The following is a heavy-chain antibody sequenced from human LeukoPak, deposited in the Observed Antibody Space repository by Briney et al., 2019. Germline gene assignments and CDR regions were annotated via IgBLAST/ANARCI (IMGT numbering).Heavy chain of an antibody. Sequence: ASVKVSCKASGGTFSSYAISWVRQAPGQGLEWMGRIIPILGIANYAQKFRGRVTITADKSTSTAYMELSSLRSEDTAMYYCGIAATHLHYYYGMDVWGQGTTVTVSS. CDR2: IIPILGIA. CDR3: GIAATHLHYYYGMDV. V-gene: IGHV1-69*04. D-gene: IGHD2-15*01. CDR1: GGTFSSYA. J-gene: IGHJ6*02.